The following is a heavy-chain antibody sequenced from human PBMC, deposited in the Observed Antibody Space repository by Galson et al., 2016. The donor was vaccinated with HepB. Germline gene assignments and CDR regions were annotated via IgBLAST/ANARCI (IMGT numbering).Heavy chain of an antibody. D-gene: IGHD1-7*01. V-gene: IGHV1-8*01. Sequence: SVKVSCKASGDTFTSYDINWVRQATGQGLEWMGWMIANIGTTGYAQKFQGRVTITGNTSISTAYMELSSLRSEDTAVYYCARGHTNWNYFFGHWGQGTLVTASS. CDR1: GDTFTSYD. CDR2: MIANIGTT. CDR3: ARGHTNWNYFFGH. J-gene: IGHJ5*02.